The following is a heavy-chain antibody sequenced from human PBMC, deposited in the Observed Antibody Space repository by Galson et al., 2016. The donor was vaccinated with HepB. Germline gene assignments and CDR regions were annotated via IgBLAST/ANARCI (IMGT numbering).Heavy chain of an antibody. J-gene: IGHJ3*02. Sequence: TLSLTCTVSSGSISSDDYYWSWIRQPPGKGLEWIGYIYYSGSTYYNPSLKSRVTISVDTSKNQFSLRLTSVTAAGTAVYYCARAIAAEAFDIWGQGTMVTVAS. CDR1: SGSISSDDYY. CDR3: ARAIAAEAFDI. CDR2: IYYSGST. D-gene: IGHD6-25*01. V-gene: IGHV4-30-4*01.